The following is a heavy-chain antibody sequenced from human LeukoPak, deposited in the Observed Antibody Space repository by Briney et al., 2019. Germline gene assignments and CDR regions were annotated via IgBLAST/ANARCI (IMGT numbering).Heavy chain of an antibody. Sequence: PGGFLRLSCAASGFTFSSYWMSWVRQAPGKGLEWVANIKQDGSEKYYVDSVKGRFTISRDNAKNSLYLQMSSLRAEDTAVYYCARARVYDYGDPFDYWGQGTLVTVSS. CDR1: GFTFSSYW. J-gene: IGHJ4*02. D-gene: IGHD4-17*01. V-gene: IGHV3-7*01. CDR2: IKQDGSEK. CDR3: ARARVYDYGDPFDY.